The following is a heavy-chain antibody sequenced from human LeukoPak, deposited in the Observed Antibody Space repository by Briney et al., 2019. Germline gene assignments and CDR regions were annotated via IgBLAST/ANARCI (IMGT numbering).Heavy chain of an antibody. J-gene: IGHJ2*01. CDR1: GGSISSGDYY. Sequence: TSETLSLTCTVSGGSISSGDYYWSWIRQPPGKGLEWIGYIYYSGSTYYNPSLQSRVTISVDTSKNQFSLKLSSVTAADTAVYYCAREPPGIIRYFDLWGRGTLVTVSS. V-gene: IGHV4-30-4*01. D-gene: IGHD3-16*01. CDR3: AREPPGIIRYFDL. CDR2: IYYSGST.